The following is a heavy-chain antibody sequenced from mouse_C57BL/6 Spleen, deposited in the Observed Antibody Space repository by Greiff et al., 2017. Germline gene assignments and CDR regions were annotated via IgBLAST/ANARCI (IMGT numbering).Heavy chain of an antibody. CDR1: GFTFSNYW. CDR3: TVYYGYDGGYYFDY. D-gene: IGHD2-2*01. V-gene: IGHV6-3*01. Sequence: EVKLEESGGGLVQPGGSMKLSCVASGFTFSNYWMNWVRQSPEKGLEWVAPIRLKSDNYATHYAESVTGRFTISRADSKSSVYLQMNNLRAEATGIYYCTVYYGYDGGYYFDYWGQGTTRTVAS. CDR2: IRLKSDNYAT. J-gene: IGHJ2*01.